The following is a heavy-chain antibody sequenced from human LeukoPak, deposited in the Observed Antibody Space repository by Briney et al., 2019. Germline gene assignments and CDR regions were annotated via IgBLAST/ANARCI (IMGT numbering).Heavy chain of an antibody. Sequence: GESLKISCKGSGYSFTTYWIGWVRQMPGKGLEWMGIIYPGDSDTRYSPSFQGQVTISADKSISTAYLQWSSLKASDTAMYYCARLAYDILTGYSYYFDYWGQGTLVTVSS. D-gene: IGHD3-9*01. CDR1: GYSFTTYW. V-gene: IGHV5-51*01. CDR3: ARLAYDILTGYSYYFDY. CDR2: IYPGDSDT. J-gene: IGHJ4*02.